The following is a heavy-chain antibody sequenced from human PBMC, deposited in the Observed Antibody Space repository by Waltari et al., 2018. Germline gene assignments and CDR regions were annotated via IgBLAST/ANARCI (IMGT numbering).Heavy chain of an antibody. J-gene: IGHJ5*02. CDR3: ARGGLRYYDSGSQPYNWFGP. D-gene: IGHD3-10*01. CDR2: AYFSGTT. Sequence: QVQLQESGPGLVKPSETLSLTCTVYNGSINNFYWTWIRQPPGKGLEWIGYAYFSGTTTYNPALKSRVTISVDTSKNQFSLKLTSVTAADTATYYCARGGLRYYDSGSQPYNWFGPWGQGIMVSVSS. V-gene: IGHV4-59*01. CDR1: NGSINNFY.